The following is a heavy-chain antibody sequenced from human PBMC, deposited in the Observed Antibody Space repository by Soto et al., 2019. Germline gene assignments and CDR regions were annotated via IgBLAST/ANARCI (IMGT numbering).Heavy chain of an antibody. J-gene: IGHJ5*02. CDR1: GYTFTSYA. D-gene: IGHD3-9*01. Sequence: GASVKVSCKASGYTFTSYAMHWVRQAPGQRLEWMGWINAGNGNTKYSQKFQGRVTITRDTSASTAYMELSSLRSEDTAVYYCARGRYYDILTGFDNWFDPWGQGTLVTVSS. V-gene: IGHV1-3*01. CDR2: INAGNGNT. CDR3: ARGRYYDILTGFDNWFDP.